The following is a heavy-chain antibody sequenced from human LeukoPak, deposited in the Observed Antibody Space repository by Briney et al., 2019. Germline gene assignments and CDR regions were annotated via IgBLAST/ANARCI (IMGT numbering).Heavy chain of an antibody. CDR3: TRGDNT. J-gene: IGHJ5*02. D-gene: IGHD2/OR15-2a*01. CDR2: IYTSGNT. CDR1: GGSINSGSSY. V-gene: IGHV4-61*02. Sequence: SETLSLTCAVSGGSINSGSSYWSWIRQPAGKGLEWIGRIYTSGNTNYKPSLQSRVTISVDTAKNQFSLKLTSVTAADTAVYYCTRGDNTWGQGTLVTVSS.